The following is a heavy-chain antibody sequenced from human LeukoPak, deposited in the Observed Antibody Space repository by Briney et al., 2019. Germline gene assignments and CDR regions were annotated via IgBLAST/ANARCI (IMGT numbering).Heavy chain of an antibody. V-gene: IGHV4-61*02. CDR3: ARDLPFLTRSKGYYYYYYMDV. Sequence: KSSETLSLTCTVSGGSISSGSYYWGWIRQPAGKGLEWIGRIYTSGSTNYNPSLKSRVTISVDTSKNQFSLKLSSVTAAHTAVHYCARDLPFLTRSKGYYYYYYMDVWGKGTTVTVSS. J-gene: IGHJ6*03. D-gene: IGHD2/OR15-2a*01. CDR1: GGSISSGSYY. CDR2: IYTSGST.